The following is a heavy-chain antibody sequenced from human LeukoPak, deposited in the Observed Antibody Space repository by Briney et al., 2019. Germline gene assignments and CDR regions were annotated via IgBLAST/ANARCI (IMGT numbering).Heavy chain of an antibody. CDR3: ARHYGP. Sequence: SETLSLTCTVSGVSISSYYWSWIRQPPGKGLEWIGYIYYSGSTNYNPSLKSRVTISVDTSKNQFSLKLSSVTAADTAVYYCARHYGPWGQGTLVTVSS. CDR2: IYYSGST. J-gene: IGHJ5*02. D-gene: IGHD3-16*01. V-gene: IGHV4-59*01. CDR1: GVSISSYY.